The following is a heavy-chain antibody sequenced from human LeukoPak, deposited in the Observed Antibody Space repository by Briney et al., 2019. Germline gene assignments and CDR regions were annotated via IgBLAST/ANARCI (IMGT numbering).Heavy chain of an antibody. CDR2: ISAYNGNT. CDR3: ARVPDRWYTPYYFDY. V-gene: IGHV1-18*01. Sequence: GASVKVSCKASGYTFTSYGISWVRQAPGQGLEWMGWISAYNGNTNYAQKLQGRVTMTTDTSTSTAYMELRSLRSDDTAVYYCARVPDRWYTPYYFDYWGQGTLVTVSS. J-gene: IGHJ4*02. D-gene: IGHD1-1*01. CDR1: GYTFTSYG.